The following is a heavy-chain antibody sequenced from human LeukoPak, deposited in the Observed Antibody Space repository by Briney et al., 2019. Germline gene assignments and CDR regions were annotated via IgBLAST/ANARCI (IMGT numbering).Heavy chain of an antibody. D-gene: IGHD6-19*01. V-gene: IGHV4-31*03. Sequence: SETLSLTCTVSGGSISSGGYYWSWIRQHPGKGLEWIGYIYYSGSTYYNPSLKSRVTISVDTSKDQFSLMLRSVTAADTAVYYCFNPVAGTGYWGQGTLVTVSS. J-gene: IGHJ4*02. CDR2: IYYSGST. CDR3: FNPVAGTGY. CDR1: GGSISSGGYY.